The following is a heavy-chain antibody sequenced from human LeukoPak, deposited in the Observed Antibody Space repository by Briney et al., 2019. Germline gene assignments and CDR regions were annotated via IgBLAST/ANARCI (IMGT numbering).Heavy chain of an antibody. V-gene: IGHV3-74*01. Sequence: GGSLRLSCAASGFTFSSYAMSWVRQAPGKGLVWVSRINSDGRSASYGDSVTGRFTMSRDNAKNTVYLQMNSLRAEDTAVYYCVRDVWGDRDGFFEYWGQGSLVTVSS. CDR3: VRDVWGDRDGFFEY. CDR2: INSDGRSA. CDR1: GFTFSSYA. D-gene: IGHD3-16*01. J-gene: IGHJ4*02.